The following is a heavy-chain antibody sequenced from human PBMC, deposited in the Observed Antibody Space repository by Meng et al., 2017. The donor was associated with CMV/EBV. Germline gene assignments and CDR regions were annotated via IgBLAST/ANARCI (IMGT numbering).Heavy chain of an antibody. Sequence: ASVKVSCKASGYTFTSYVISWVRQAPGQGLEWMGWISAYNGNTNYAQKLQGRVTMTTGTSTSTAYMELRSLRSDDTAVYYCARGDTVTTGGGFEAHRGGLFDYWGQGTLVTVSS. V-gene: IGHV1-18*01. CDR2: ISAYNGNT. CDR3: ARGDTVTTGGGFEAHRGGLFDY. CDR1: GYTFTSYV. J-gene: IGHJ4*02. D-gene: IGHD4-11*01.